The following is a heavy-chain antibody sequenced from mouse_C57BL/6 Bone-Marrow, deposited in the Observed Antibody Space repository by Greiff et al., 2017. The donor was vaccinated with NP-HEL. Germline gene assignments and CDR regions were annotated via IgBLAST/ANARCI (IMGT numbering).Heavy chain of an antibody. CDR1: GYTFTSYG. V-gene: IGHV1-81*01. CDR3: ARPLYGNFEVCYAMDY. Sequence: VQLQQSGAELVRPGASVKLSCKASGYTFTSYGISWVKQRPGQGLEWIGEIYPRSGNTYYNEKFKGKATLTADKSSSTAYMELRSLTSEDSAVYFCARPLYGNFEVCYAMDYWGQGTSVTVSS. CDR2: IYPRSGNT. D-gene: IGHD2-1*01. J-gene: IGHJ4*01.